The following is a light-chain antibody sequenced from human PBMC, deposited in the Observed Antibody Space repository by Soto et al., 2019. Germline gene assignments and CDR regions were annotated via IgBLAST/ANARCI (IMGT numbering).Light chain of an antibody. CDR2: DAS. J-gene: IGKJ1*01. Sequence: FVLTQSPATLFLSPGERATRSCRASQSVSSYLAWYQQKPGQAPRLLIYDASNRATGIPARFSGSGSGTDFILTISSLEPEDFAVYYCQQRSNWWTFGQGTKVDIK. CDR1: QSVSSY. CDR3: QQRSNWWT. V-gene: IGKV3-11*01.